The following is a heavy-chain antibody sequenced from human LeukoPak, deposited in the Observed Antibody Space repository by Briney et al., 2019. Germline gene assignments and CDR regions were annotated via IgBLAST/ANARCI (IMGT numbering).Heavy chain of an antibody. D-gene: IGHD1-26*01. CDR1: GASVNSFY. J-gene: IGHJ4*02. CDR3: ARASGTYPNSLDS. V-gene: IGHV4-4*07. CDR2: IYITGST. Sequence: SETLSLTCSVSGASVNSFYWTWIRQAAGKGPEWIGRIYITGSTDYNPSLKSRVTISLDKSNNEFSLKMNSVTAADTAVYFCARASGTYPNSLDSWGRGTLVIVFS.